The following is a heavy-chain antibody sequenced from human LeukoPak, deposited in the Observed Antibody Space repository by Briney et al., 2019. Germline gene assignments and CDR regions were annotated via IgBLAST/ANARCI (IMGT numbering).Heavy chain of an antibody. J-gene: IGHJ4*02. Sequence: SETLSLTCTVSGGSISSYYWSWIRQPPGKGLEWIGYIYYNGSTNYSPSLKSRVTISVDTSKNQFSLKLSSVTAADTAVYYCARRCSSSWYGKYYFDYWGQGTLVTVSS. CDR3: ARRCSSSWYGKYYFDY. D-gene: IGHD6-13*01. CDR2: IYYNGST. CDR1: GGSISSYY. V-gene: IGHV4-59*01.